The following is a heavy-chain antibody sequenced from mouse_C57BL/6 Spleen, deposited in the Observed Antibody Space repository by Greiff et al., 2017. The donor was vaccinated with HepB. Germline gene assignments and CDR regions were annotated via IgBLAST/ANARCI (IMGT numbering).Heavy chain of an antibody. J-gene: IGHJ4*01. D-gene: IGHD3-1*01. CDR2: ISNGGGST. Sequence: EVMLVESGGGLVQPGGSLKLSCAASGFTFSDYYMYWVRQTPEKRLEWVAYISNGGGSTYYPDTVKGRFTISRDNAKNTLYLQMSRLKSEDTAMYYCARHRDSYAMDYWGQGTSVTVSS. V-gene: IGHV5-12*01. CDR1: GFTFSDYY. CDR3: ARHRDSYAMDY.